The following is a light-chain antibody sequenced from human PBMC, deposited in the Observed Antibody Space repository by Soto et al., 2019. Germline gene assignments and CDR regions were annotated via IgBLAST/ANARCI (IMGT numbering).Light chain of an antibody. J-gene: IGKJ5*01. CDR1: ETISRSY. CDR3: QQFVESPYT. Sequence: EIVLTQSPGTMSLSPGQGATLSCRASETISRSYLAWYQQTPGQAPRLLIYDASRRATGIPDRFSGSGSGTDFSLTISRLEPEDFAVYYCQQFVESPYTFGQGTRLEIK. V-gene: IGKV3-20*01. CDR2: DAS.